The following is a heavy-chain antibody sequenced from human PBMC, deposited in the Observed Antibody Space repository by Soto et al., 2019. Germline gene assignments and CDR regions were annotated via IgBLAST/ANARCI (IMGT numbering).Heavy chain of an antibody. D-gene: IGHD1-7*01. Sequence: ASVKVSCKASGYTFTSYYMNWVRQAPGQGLEWLGITNPSGGYTTYAQRFLGRVTMTSDTSTSTVHMELGSLTSEDTAVYYCARGGTATPLNWFHPWGHGTLVTSPQ. CDR1: GYTFTSYY. J-gene: IGHJ5*02. CDR2: TNPSGGYT. V-gene: IGHV1-46*01. CDR3: ARGGTATPLNWFHP.